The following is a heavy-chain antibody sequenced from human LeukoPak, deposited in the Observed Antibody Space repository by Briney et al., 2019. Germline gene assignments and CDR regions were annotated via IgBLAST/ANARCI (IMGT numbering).Heavy chain of an antibody. CDR3: ASPATGNKDGFDY. CDR1: GGSSSGHY. Sequence: SETLSLTCGVYGGSSSGHYWTWIRQPPGKGLEWIGEINHLGSTDYNPSPKSRVTISVDTSKNHFSLKLRSVTAADTAVYYCASPATGNKDGFDYWGRGTLVTVSS. J-gene: IGHJ4*02. CDR2: INHLGST. V-gene: IGHV4-34*01. D-gene: IGHD6-13*01.